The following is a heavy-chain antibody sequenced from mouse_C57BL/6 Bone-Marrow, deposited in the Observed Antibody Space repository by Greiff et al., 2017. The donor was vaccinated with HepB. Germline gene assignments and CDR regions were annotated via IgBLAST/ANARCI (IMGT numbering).Heavy chain of an antibody. CDR3: ARRGTVVAQHYWYFDV. D-gene: IGHD1-1*01. J-gene: IGHJ1*03. Sequence: EVKLMESGGGLVQPGESLKLSCESNEYEFPSHDMSWVRKTPEKRLELVAAINSDGGSTYYPDTMERRFIISRDNTKKTLYLQMSSLRSEDTALYYCARRGTVVAQHYWYFDVWGTGTTVTVSS. CDR1: EYEFPSHD. CDR2: INSDGGST. V-gene: IGHV5-2*03.